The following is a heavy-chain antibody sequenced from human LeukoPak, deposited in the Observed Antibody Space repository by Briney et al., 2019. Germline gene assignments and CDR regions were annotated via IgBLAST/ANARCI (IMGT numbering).Heavy chain of an antibody. CDR2: IILIFGTA. V-gene: IGHV1-69*05. CDR3: ARSEVTTLKYYMAV. CDR1: GGTFISYA. J-gene: IGHJ6*03. Sequence: SVKVSCKASGGTFISYAISWVRQAPGQGLEWMGRIILIFGTANYAQKFQGRVTITTDESTSTAYMELSSLRSEDTAVYYCARSEVTTLKYYMAVWGKGTTVTVSS. D-gene: IGHD4-11*01.